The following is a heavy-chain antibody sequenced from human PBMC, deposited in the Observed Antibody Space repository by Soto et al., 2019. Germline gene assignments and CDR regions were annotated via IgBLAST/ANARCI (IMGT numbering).Heavy chain of an antibody. V-gene: IGHV3-21*01. CDR2: ISSSSSYI. Sequence: PGGSLRLSCAASGFTFSSYSMNWVRQAPGKGLEWVSSISSSSSYIYYADSVKGRFTISRDNAKNPLYLQMNSLRAEDTAVYYCARGLAYYDILKEAQSPYYYFDYWGQGTLVTVSS. J-gene: IGHJ4*02. CDR3: ARGLAYYDILKEAQSPYYYFDY. D-gene: IGHD3-9*01. CDR1: GFTFSSYS.